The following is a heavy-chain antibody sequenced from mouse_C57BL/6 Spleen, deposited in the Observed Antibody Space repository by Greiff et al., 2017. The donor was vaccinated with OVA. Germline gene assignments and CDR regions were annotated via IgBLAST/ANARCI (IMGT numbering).Heavy chain of an antibody. J-gene: IGHJ2*01. CDR1: GFTFSDYG. CDR2: ISSGSSTI. V-gene: IGHV5-17*01. D-gene: IGHD2-2*01. CDR3: ARHGYPYYFDY. Sequence: DVMLVESGGGLVKPGGSLKLSCAASGFTFSDYGMHWVRQAPEKGLEWVAYISSGSSTIYYADTVKGRFTISRDNAKNTLFLQMTSLRSEDTAMYYCARHGYPYYFDYWGQGTTLTVSS.